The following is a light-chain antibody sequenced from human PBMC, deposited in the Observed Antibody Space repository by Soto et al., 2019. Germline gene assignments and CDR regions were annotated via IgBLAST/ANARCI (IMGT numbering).Light chain of an antibody. V-gene: IGKV4-1*01. Sequence: IVMTRSPDSLAVSLVERATINCKSSQSVLYSSNNKNYLAWYQQKPGQPPKLLIYWASTRESGVPDRFSGSGSGTDFTLTISSLQAEDVAVYYCQQYYSTLTWTFGQGTKVDIK. CDR1: QSVLYSSNNKNY. CDR3: QQYYSTLTWT. J-gene: IGKJ1*01. CDR2: WAS.